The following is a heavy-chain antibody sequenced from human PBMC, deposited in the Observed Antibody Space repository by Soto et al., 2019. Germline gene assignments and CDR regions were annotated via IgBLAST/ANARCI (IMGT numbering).Heavy chain of an antibody. CDR2: IYYSGST. J-gene: IGHJ6*02. CDR1: GGSISSGGYY. V-gene: IGHV4-31*03. Sequence: SETLSLTCTVSGGSISSGGYYWSWIRQHPGKGLEWIGYIYYSGSTYYNPSLKSRVTISVDTSKNQFSLKLSSVTAADTAVYYCARGIAAAGTGGMDVWGQGTTVTVSS. CDR3: ARGIAAAGTGGMDV. D-gene: IGHD6-13*01.